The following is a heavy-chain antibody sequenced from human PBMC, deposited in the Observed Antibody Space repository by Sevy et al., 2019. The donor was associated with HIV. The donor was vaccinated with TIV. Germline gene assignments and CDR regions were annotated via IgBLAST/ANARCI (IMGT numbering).Heavy chain of an antibody. Sequence: ASVKVSCKASGGTFINYAVTWVRQAPGQGLEWMGGFIPMFDTTNSAQKFQGRVTLTADGSTSTAYMELISLRSEDTAVYYCASSYFDSSGYSPLFYYGMDVWGQGTTVTVSS. J-gene: IGHJ6*02. D-gene: IGHD3-22*01. CDR2: FIPMFDTT. CDR1: GGTFINYA. V-gene: IGHV1-69*13. CDR3: ASSYFDSSGYSPLFYYGMDV.